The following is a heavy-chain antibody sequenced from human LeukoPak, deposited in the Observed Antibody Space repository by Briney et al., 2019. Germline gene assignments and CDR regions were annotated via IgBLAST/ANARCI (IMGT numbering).Heavy chain of an antibody. V-gene: IGHV4-30-4*08. D-gene: IGHD3-10*01. J-gene: IGHJ6*02. CDR3: ASAVYGSGSYDYYGMDV. Sequence: PSETLSLTCTVSGGSISSGDYYWSWIRQPPGKGLEWIGYVYYSGSTYYNPSLKSRVTISVDTSKNQFSLKLNSVTAADTAVYYCASAVYGSGSYDYYGMDVWGQGTTVTVSS. CDR2: VYYSGST. CDR1: GGSISSGDYY.